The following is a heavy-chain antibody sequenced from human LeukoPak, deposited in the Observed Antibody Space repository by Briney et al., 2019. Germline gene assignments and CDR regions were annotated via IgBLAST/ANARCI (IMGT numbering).Heavy chain of an antibody. CDR3: AVSSWYNWFDP. Sequence: SETLSLTCTVSGGSISSYYWSWLRQPPGKGLEWIGYIYYSGSTNYNPSLKSRVTISVDTSKNQFSLKLSSVTAAGTAVYYCAVSSWYNWFDPWGQGTLVTVSS. J-gene: IGHJ5*02. CDR2: IYYSGST. D-gene: IGHD6-13*01. CDR1: GGSISSYY. V-gene: IGHV4-59*01.